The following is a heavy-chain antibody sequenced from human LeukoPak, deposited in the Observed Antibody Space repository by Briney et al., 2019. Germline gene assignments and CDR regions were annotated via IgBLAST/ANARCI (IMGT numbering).Heavy chain of an antibody. CDR2: IYPGDSDT. J-gene: IGHJ4*02. Sequence: GESLKTSCKGSGYSFTSYWIGLVRQMPGKGLAWMGIIYPGDSDTRYSPSFQGQVTISADKSISTAYLQWSSLKASDTAMYYCARLGKRGEYYFDHWGQGTLVTVSS. D-gene: IGHD3-16*01. CDR3: ARLGKRGEYYFDH. CDR1: GYSFTSYW. V-gene: IGHV5-51*01.